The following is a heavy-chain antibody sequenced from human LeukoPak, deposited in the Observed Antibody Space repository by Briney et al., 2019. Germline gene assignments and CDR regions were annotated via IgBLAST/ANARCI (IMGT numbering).Heavy chain of an antibody. CDR1: GYTFTSYG. J-gene: IGHJ4*02. CDR2: ISAYNGNT. V-gene: IGHV1-18*01. Sequence: ASVKVSCKASGYTFTSYGISWVRQAPGQGLEWMGWISAYNGNTNYAQKFQGRVTMTRDTSISTAYMELSRLRSDDTAVYYCARDLEYYDSSGFFDYWGQGTLVTVSS. D-gene: IGHD3-22*01. CDR3: ARDLEYYDSSGFFDY.